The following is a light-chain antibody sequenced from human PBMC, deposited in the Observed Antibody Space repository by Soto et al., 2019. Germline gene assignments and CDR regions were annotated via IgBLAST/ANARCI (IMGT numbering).Light chain of an antibody. CDR1: QSVSSSY. Sequence: EIVLTQSPGTLSLSPGERATLSCRASQSVSSSYLAWYQQKPGQAPRLLIYGASSRATGIPDRFSGSGSGTDFTLTISRLEPEVFAVYYCQQYGSSPLTFGGGPKVDIK. V-gene: IGKV3-20*01. CDR2: GAS. J-gene: IGKJ4*01. CDR3: QQYGSSPLT.